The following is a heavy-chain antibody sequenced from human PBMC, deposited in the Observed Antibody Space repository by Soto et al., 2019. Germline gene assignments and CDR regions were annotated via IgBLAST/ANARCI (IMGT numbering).Heavy chain of an antibody. V-gene: IGHV5-51*01. CDR2: IYPDDSDT. Sequence: RGESLKISCKGSGYTFTTYWIGWMRQLPGKGLEWMGIIYPDDSDTKYSPSFQGHVTISADKSINTAYLQWSSLKASDTAMYYCARRPLLTDYYDSSGYPEAFDIWGQGTMVTVSS. D-gene: IGHD3-22*01. CDR1: GYTFTTYW. CDR3: ARRPLLTDYYDSSGYPEAFDI. J-gene: IGHJ3*02.